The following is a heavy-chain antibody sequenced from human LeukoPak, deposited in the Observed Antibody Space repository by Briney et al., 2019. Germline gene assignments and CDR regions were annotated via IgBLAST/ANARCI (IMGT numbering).Heavy chain of an antibody. CDR3: ARDRGRLRFLEWLI. D-gene: IGHD3-3*01. J-gene: IGHJ4*02. CDR1: GGSISSSNW. V-gene: IGHV4-4*02. CDR2: IYHSGST. Sequence: PSETLSLTCAVSGGSISSSNWWSWVRQPPGKGLEWIGEIYHSGSTNYNPSLKSRVTISVDTSKNQFSLKLSSVTAADTAVYYCARDRGRLRFLEWLIWGQGTLVTVSS.